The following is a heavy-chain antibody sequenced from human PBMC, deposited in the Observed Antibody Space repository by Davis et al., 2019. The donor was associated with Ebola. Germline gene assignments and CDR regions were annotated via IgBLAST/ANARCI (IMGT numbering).Heavy chain of an antibody. CDR3: ARGLDIVLEPGGPFDY. D-gene: IGHD2-2*03. J-gene: IGHJ4*02. V-gene: IGHV3-48*03. CDR2: ISGSGNTI. Sequence: PGGSLRLSCAVSGFTFSRYEMNWVRQAPGKGLEWIAYISGSGNTIYYGDSVKGRFIISRDNARNSLYLQMNSLRAEDTAVYYCARGLDIVLEPGGPFDYWGQGILVTVSS. CDR1: GFTFSRYE.